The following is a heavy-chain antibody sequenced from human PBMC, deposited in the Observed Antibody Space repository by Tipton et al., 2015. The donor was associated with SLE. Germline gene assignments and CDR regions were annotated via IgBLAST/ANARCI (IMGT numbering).Heavy chain of an antibody. D-gene: IGHD3-16*01. CDR3: ARDHYGSLDY. J-gene: IGHJ4*02. CDR2: MFSSGDT. Sequence: TLSLTCTVSGASIKSGSYFWTWIRQPAGKGLEWIGRMFSSGDTNYNPSLKSRLTMSVDTSKNQFSLKMTSVTAADTAVYYCARDHYGSLDYWGQGPLVPVSS. V-gene: IGHV4-61*02. CDR1: GASIKSGSYF.